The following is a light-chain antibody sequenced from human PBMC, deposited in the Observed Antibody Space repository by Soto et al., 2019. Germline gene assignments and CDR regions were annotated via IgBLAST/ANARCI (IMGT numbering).Light chain of an antibody. CDR2: DAT. CDR1: QSVSSY. J-gene: IGKJ5*01. Sequence: ETVLTQSPATLSLSPGDRATLSCRASQSVSSYLAWYQHKPGQAPRLLIYDATNRATGIPARFSGSGSGTDFTPTISSLEPEDFAVYYCQQRSTFGQGTRLEIK. CDR3: QQRST. V-gene: IGKV3-11*01.